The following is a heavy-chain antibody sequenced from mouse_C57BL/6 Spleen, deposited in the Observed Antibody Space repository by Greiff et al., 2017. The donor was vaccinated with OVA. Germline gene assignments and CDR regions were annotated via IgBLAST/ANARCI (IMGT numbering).Heavy chain of an antibody. CDR1: GYAFSSYW. CDR3: ARRPTVVAKKLGYFDV. CDR2: IYPGDGDT. J-gene: IGHJ1*03. D-gene: IGHD1-1*01. V-gene: IGHV1-80*01. Sequence: VHLVESGAELVKPGASVKISCKASGYAFSSYWMNWVKQRPGKGLEWIGQIYPGDGDTNYNGKFKGKATLTADKSSSTAYMQLSSLTSEDSAVYFCARRPTVVAKKLGYFDVWGTGTTVTVSS.